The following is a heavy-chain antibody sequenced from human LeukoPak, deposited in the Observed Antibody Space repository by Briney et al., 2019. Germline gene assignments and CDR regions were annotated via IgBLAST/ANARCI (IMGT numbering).Heavy chain of an antibody. J-gene: IGHJ5*02. Sequence: GGSLRLSCAASGFTFSSYEMNWVRQAPGKGLEWVSYISSSGSTIYYADSVKGRFTISRDNAKNSLYLQMNSLRAEDTAVYYCARDSQPYCTNGICYTKYNWFDPWGQGTLVTVS. CDR1: GFTFSSYE. D-gene: IGHD2-8*01. CDR2: ISSSGSTI. V-gene: IGHV3-48*03. CDR3: ARDSQPYCTNGICYTKYNWFDP.